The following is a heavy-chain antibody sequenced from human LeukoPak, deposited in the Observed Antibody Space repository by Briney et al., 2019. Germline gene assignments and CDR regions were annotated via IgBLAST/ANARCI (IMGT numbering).Heavy chain of an antibody. Sequence: SVKVSCKASGGTFSSYAISWVRQAPGQGLEWMGGIIPIFGTANYAQKFRGRVTITADKSTSTAYMELSSLRSEDTAVYYCARDPGWYKWVGWFDPWGQGTLVTVSS. D-gene: IGHD6-19*01. CDR2: IIPIFGTA. J-gene: IGHJ5*02. V-gene: IGHV1-69*06. CDR3: ARDPGWYKWVGWFDP. CDR1: GGTFSSYA.